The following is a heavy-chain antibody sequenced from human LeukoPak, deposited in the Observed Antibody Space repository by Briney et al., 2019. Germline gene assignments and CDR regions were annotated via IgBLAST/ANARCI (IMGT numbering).Heavy chain of an antibody. Sequence: PSETLSLTCTVSGDPMSSSTYYWVWIRQPPGKGLEWIGEINHSGSTNYNPSLKSRVTISVDTSKNQFSLKLSSVTAADTAVYYCARGRYGQWLVGRRPLNWFDPWGQGTLVTVSS. J-gene: IGHJ5*02. CDR3: ARGRYGQWLVGRRPLNWFDP. CDR1: GDPMSSSTYY. V-gene: IGHV4-39*07. CDR2: INHSGST. D-gene: IGHD6-19*01.